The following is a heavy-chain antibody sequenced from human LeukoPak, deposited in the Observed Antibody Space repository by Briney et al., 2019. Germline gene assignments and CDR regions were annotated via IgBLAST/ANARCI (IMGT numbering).Heavy chain of an antibody. J-gene: IGHJ6*04. Sequence: GGSLRLSCAASGFTFRSYGMHWVRPAPGKGLEWVALISYDGSNKYYADSVKGRFTISRDNSKNTLYLQMNSLRAEDTAVYYCAKTPLDYYYGMDVWGKGTTVTVSS. CDR1: GFTFRSYG. CDR3: AKTPLDYYYGMDV. CDR2: ISYDGSNK. V-gene: IGHV3-30*18.